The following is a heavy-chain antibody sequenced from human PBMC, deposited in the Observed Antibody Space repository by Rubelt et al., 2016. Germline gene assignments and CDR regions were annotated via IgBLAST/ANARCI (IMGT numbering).Heavy chain of an antibody. CDR1: GYSISSGYY. Sequence: QVQLQESGPGLVKPSETLSLTCTVSGYSISSGYYWGWLRQPPGKGLEWLGSIYHSGSTYYNPSLKSRVSMSVDTSKNQFSRKLGSVTAADTAVDYWARDHSSGWYLEGFVDYWGQGTLVTVSS. J-gene: IGHJ4*02. D-gene: IGHD6-19*01. CDR3: ARDHSSGWYLEGFVDY. V-gene: IGHV4-38-2*02. CDR2: IYHSGST.